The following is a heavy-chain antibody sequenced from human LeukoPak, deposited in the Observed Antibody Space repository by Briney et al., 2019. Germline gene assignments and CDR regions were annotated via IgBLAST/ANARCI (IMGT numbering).Heavy chain of an antibody. J-gene: IGHJ6*03. V-gene: IGHV4-34*01. CDR1: GGSFSGYY. D-gene: IGHD3-22*01. CDR2: INHSGST. Sequence: SETLSLTCAVYGGSFSGYYWSWIRQPPGKGLEWIGEINHSGSTNYNPSLKSRVTISVDTSKNQFSLKLSSVTAADTAVYYCARGRGRYYYDSSGYPNSYYYYYMDVWGKGTTVTVSS. CDR3: ARGRGRYYYDSSGYPNSYYYYYMDV.